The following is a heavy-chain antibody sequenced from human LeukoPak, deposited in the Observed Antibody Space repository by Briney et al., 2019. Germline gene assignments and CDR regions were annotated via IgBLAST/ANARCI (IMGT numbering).Heavy chain of an antibody. Sequence: ASVKVSCKVSGYTLTELSMHWVRQAPGKGLDWMGGFDPEDGETIYAQKFQDRVTMTEDTSTDTAYMELSSLRSEDTAVYYCATDLMGGGYSGYDLIDYWGQGTLVTVSS. V-gene: IGHV1-24*01. J-gene: IGHJ4*02. CDR1: GYTLTELS. D-gene: IGHD5-12*01. CDR2: FDPEDGET. CDR3: ATDLMGGGYSGYDLIDY.